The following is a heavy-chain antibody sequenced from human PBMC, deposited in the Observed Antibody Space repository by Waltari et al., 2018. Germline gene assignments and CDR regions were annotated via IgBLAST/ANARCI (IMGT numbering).Heavy chain of an antibody. Sequence: QVQLVQSGAEVKKPGSSVKVSCKASGGTFSSYAISWVRQAPGQGREWMGGIVPILGIANYAQKFQGRVTITADKSTSTAYMELSSLRSEDTAVYYCAREGYCSSTSCTFDYWGQGTLVTVSS. CDR2: IVPILGIA. V-gene: IGHV1-69*10. CDR3: AREGYCSSTSCTFDY. J-gene: IGHJ4*02. CDR1: GGTFSSYA. D-gene: IGHD2-2*01.